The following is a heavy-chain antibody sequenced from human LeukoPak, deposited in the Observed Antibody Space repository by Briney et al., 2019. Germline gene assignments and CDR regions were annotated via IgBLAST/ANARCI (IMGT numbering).Heavy chain of an antibody. CDR1: GFTSSSYW. CDR3: ARDLPHGSGWSWPGGFQH. CDR2: IKQDGSEK. Sequence: LSGGSLRLSCAASGFTSSSYWMSWVRQAPGKGLEWVANIKQDGSEKYYVDSVKGRFTISRDNAKNSLYLQMNSLRAEDTAVYYCARDLPHGSGWSWPGGFQHWGQGTLVTVSS. J-gene: IGHJ1*01. D-gene: IGHD6-19*01. V-gene: IGHV3-7*03.